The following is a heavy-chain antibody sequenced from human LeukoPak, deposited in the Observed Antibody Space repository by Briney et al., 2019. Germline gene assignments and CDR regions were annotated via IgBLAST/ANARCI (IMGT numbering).Heavy chain of an antibody. Sequence: GRSLRLSCAASGFTFSSYGMHWVRQAPGKGLEWVAVISYDGSNKYYADSVKGRFTISRDNSKNTLYLQMNSLRAEDTAVYYCAKGFSWTTLNPSFLPGMDVWGQGTTVTVSS. CDR2: ISYDGSNK. J-gene: IGHJ6*02. V-gene: IGHV3-30*18. D-gene: IGHD4-11*01. CDR3: AKGFSWTTLNPSFLPGMDV. CDR1: GFTFSSYG.